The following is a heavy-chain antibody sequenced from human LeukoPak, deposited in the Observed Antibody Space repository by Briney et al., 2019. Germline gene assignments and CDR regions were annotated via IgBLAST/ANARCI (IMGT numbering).Heavy chain of an antibody. CDR1: GYTFTSYY. J-gene: IGHJ4*02. CDR2: INPSGGST. D-gene: IGHD4-17*01. V-gene: IGHV1-46*01. Sequence: GASVKVSCKASGYTFTSYYMHWVRQAPGQGLEWMGIINPSGGSTSYAQKFQGRVTMTRDTSTSTVYMELSSLRSEDTAVYYCARAVRDYGDYDECPYFDYWGQGTLVTVSS. CDR3: ARAVRDYGDYDECPYFDY.